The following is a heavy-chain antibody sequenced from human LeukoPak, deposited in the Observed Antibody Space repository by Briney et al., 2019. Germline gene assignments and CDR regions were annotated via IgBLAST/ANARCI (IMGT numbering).Heavy chain of an antibody. Sequence: GGSLRLSCAASGFTFSSYWMSWVRQAPGKGLEWVANIKQDGSEKYYVDSMKGRFTISRDNAKNSLYLQMNSLRAEDTAVYYCARVSHGGSYGYWGQGTLVTVSS. CDR2: IKQDGSEK. V-gene: IGHV3-7*01. CDR1: GFTFSSYW. CDR3: ARVSHGGSYGY. D-gene: IGHD1-26*01. J-gene: IGHJ4*02.